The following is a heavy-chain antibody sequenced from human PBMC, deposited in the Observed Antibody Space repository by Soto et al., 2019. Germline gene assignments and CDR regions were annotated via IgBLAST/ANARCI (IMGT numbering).Heavy chain of an antibody. J-gene: IGHJ6*02. V-gene: IGHV1-69*13. CDR1: GGTFSSYA. CDR2: IIPIFGTA. Sequence: GASVKVSCKASGGTFSSYAISWVRQAPGQGLEWMGGIIPIFGTANYAQKFQGRVTITADESTSTAYMELSSLRSEDTAVYYCARDEEMATIKYYYGMDVWGQGTTVTVSS. D-gene: IGHD5-12*01. CDR3: ARDEEMATIKYYYGMDV.